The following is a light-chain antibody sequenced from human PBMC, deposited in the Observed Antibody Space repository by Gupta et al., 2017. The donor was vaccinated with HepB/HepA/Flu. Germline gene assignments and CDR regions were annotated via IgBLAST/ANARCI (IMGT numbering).Light chain of an antibody. Sequence: DIQMTHSPSSLSASVGDRVTITCRASQSISSYLTWYQQKPGKAPKLLIYAASSLQSGVPSRFSGSGSGTDFTLTISSLQPEDFATYYCQQSDSTPWTFGQGTKVEIK. J-gene: IGKJ1*01. V-gene: IGKV1-39*01. CDR3: QQSDSTPWT. CDR2: AAS. CDR1: QSISSY.